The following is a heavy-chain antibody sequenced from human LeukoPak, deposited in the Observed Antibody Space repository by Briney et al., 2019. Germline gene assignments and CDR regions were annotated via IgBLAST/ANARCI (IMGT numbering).Heavy chain of an antibody. CDR1: GFTFGSYA. D-gene: IGHD5-18*01. V-gene: IGHV3-74*01. CDR2: INGDGRTT. J-gene: IGHJ4*02. CDR3: ARGQEYSYGQFDY. Sequence: GGSLRLSCAASGFTFGSYAMNWVRQAPGKGLVWVSRINGDGRTTSYADSVKGRFTISKDNAKNTMYLQINSLRADDTAVYYCARGQEYSYGQFDYWGQGTLVTVSS.